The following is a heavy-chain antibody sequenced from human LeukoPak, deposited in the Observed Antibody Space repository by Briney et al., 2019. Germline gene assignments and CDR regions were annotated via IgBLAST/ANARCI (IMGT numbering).Heavy chain of an antibody. CDR1: GYTFTSYY. CDR3: ARITYYYDSSGFLVLSAFDI. V-gene: IGHV1-46*01. Sequence: VASVKVSCKASGYTFTSYYMHWVRQAPGQGLEWMGIINPSGGSTSYAQKFQGRVTMTRDTSTSTVYMELSSLRSEDTAVYYCARITYYYDSSGFLVLSAFDIWGQGTMVTVSS. CDR2: INPSGGST. J-gene: IGHJ3*02. D-gene: IGHD3-22*01.